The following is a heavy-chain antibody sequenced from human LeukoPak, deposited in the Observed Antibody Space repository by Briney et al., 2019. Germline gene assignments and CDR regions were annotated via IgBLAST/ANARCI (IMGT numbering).Heavy chain of an antibody. CDR1: GFTFSTNA. CDR2: ISSSSSYI. V-gene: IGHV3-21*01. D-gene: IGHD3-22*01. J-gene: IGHJ4*02. Sequence: GGSLRLSCAASGFTFSTNAMNWVRQAPGKGLEWVSSISSSSSYIYYADSVKGRFTISRDNAKNSLYLQMNSLRAEDTAVYYCARDQGGYDSSGYYYEPYYFDYWGQGTLVTVSS. CDR3: ARDQGGYDSSGYYYEPYYFDY.